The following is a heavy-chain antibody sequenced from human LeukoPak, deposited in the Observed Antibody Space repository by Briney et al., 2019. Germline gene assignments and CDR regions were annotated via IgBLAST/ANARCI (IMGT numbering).Heavy chain of an antibody. V-gene: IGHV3-23*01. Sequence: QAGGSLRLSCAASGFTFSSYGMSWVRQAPGKGLEWVSGIRVGGELYYADSVKGRFTISRDNSENTLYLQMSGLRAEDTAVYHCAKGTGDTGYYFDYWGQGTLVIVSS. D-gene: IGHD7-27*01. CDR1: GFTFSSYG. J-gene: IGHJ4*02. CDR3: AKGTGDTGYYFDY. CDR2: IRVGGEL.